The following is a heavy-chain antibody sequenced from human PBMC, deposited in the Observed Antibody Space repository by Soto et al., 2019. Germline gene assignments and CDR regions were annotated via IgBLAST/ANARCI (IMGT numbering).Heavy chain of an antibody. CDR3: ARDTYDIVASHPPGFDY. CDR2: ISSSSSTI. J-gene: IGHJ4*02. D-gene: IGHD5-12*01. V-gene: IGHV3-48*01. Sequence: PGGSLRLSCAASGFTFSSYSMNWVRQAPGKGLEWVSYISSSSSTIYYADSVKGRFTISRDNAKNSLYLQMNSLRAEDTAVYYCARDTYDIVASHPPGFDYWGQGTLVTVSS. CDR1: GFTFSSYS.